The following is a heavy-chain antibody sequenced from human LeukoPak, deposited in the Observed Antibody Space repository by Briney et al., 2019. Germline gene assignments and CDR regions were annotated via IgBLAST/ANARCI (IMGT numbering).Heavy chain of an antibody. D-gene: IGHD5-18*01. CDR3: ARGGYSYGYDY. CDR2: INPSGGST. CDR1: GYTFTSYY. Sequence: VASVKVSCKASGYTFTSYYMHWVRQAPGQGLEWMGIINPSGGSTSYAQKFQGRVTMTRDMSTSTVYMELSSLRSEDTAVCYCARGGYSYGYDYWGQGTLVTVSS. V-gene: IGHV1-46*01. J-gene: IGHJ4*02.